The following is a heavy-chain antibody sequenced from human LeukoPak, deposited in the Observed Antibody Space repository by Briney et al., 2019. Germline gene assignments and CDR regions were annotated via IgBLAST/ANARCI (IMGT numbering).Heavy chain of an antibody. D-gene: IGHD1-14*01. CDR2: ISGDGGST. J-gene: IGHJ6*03. V-gene: IGHV3-43*02. Sequence: GGSLRLSCAASGFTFDDYAMHWVRQAPGKGLEWVTLISGDGGSTYYADSVKGRFTISRDNSKNSLYLQMNSLRTEDTALYYCAKGYFYYYYMDVWGKGTTVTVSS. CDR3: AKGYFYYYYMDV. CDR1: GFTFDDYA.